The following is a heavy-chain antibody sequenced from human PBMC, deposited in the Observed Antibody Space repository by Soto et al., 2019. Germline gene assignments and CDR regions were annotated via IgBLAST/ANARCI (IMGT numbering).Heavy chain of an antibody. CDR3: AGSTYYYDSSGYWSAFDI. D-gene: IGHD3-22*01. Sequence: PGESLKISCKGSGYSFTSYLIGWVRQMPGKGLEWMGIIYPGDSDTRYSPSFQGQVTISADKSISTAYLQWSSLKASDTAMYYCAGSTYYYDSSGYWSAFDIWGQGTMVTVSS. CDR2: IYPGDSDT. J-gene: IGHJ3*02. CDR1: GYSFTSYL. V-gene: IGHV5-51*01.